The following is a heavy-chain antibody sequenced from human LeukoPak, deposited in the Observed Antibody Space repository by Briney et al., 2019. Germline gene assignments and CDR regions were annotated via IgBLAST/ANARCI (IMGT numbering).Heavy chain of an antibody. V-gene: IGHV1-69*13. J-gene: IGHJ4*02. CDR1: GGTFISYA. D-gene: IGHD3-3*01. CDR2: IIPIFGTA. Sequence: ASVKVSCKASGGTFISYAISWVRQAPGQGLEWMGGIIPIFGTANYAQKFQGRVTITADESTSTAYMELSSLRSEDTAVYYCARGQPREWSIEYYFEYWGQGTLVTVSS. CDR3: ARGQPREWSIEYYFEY.